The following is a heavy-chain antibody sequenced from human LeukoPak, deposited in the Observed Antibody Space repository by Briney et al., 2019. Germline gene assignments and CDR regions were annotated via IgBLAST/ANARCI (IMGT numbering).Heavy chain of an antibody. CDR3: ARNIAALSAAFDI. V-gene: IGHV1-2*02. CDR1: GYTFTGYY. CDR2: INPNSGGT. J-gene: IGHJ3*02. Sequence: GASVKVSCKASGYTFTGYYMHWVRQAPGQGLEWMGWINPNSGGTNYAQKFQGRVTMTRDTSISTAYMELSRLRSDDTAVYYCARNIAALSAAFDIWGQGTMVTVSS. D-gene: IGHD6-13*01.